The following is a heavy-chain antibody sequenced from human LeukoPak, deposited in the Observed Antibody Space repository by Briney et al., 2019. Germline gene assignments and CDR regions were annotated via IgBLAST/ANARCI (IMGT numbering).Heavy chain of an antibody. Sequence: ASVKVSCKASGYTFTGYYMHWVRQAPGQGLGWMGWINPNSGGTNYAQKFQGRVTMTRDTSISTAYMELRRLRSDDTAVYYCARRREDIVVVPAAAYDAFDIWGQGTMVTVSS. CDR1: GYTFTGYY. CDR2: INPNSGGT. V-gene: IGHV1-2*02. J-gene: IGHJ3*02. CDR3: ARRREDIVVVPAAAYDAFDI. D-gene: IGHD2-2*01.